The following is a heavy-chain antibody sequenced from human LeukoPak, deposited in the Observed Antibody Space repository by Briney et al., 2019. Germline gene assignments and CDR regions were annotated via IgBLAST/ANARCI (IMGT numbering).Heavy chain of an antibody. Sequence: GGSLRLSCAASGFTFSDYAMSWVRQAPGKGLEWVSGLSAGGGSTYYADSVKGRVIISRDNTENTLYLEMNSLRVEDTAVYYCAKDRYCSGGSCYADALDIWGQGTLVTVSS. CDR3: AKDRYCSGGSCYADALDI. V-gene: IGHV3-23*01. D-gene: IGHD2-15*01. CDR1: GFTFSDYA. J-gene: IGHJ3*02. CDR2: LSAGGGST.